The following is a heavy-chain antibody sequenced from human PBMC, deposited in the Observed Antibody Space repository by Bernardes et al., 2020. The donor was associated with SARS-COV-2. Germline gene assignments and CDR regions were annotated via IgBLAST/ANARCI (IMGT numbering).Heavy chain of an antibody. Sequence: TLVKPTQTLTLTCTFSGFSLSTTGVGVCWIRQPPGEALEWLALIFWDDDKFYSPSLKSRLSVTKDTAKNQVVLSMTDMDPVDTGTYYCAHRYTGSHFDYWGQGTLVTVSS. V-gene: IGHV2-5*02. CDR2: IFWDDDK. CDR1: GFSLSTTGVG. J-gene: IGHJ4*02. D-gene: IGHD1-26*01. CDR3: AHRYTGSHFDY.